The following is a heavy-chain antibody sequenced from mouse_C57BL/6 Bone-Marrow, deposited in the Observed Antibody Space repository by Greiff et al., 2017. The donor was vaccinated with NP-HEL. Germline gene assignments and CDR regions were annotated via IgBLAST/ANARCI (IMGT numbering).Heavy chain of an antibody. CDR1: GFTFSDYG. CDR3: ARTYDGYLYWYFDV. CDR2: ISSGSSTI. V-gene: IGHV5-17*01. Sequence: EVQLQESGGGLVKPGGSLKLSCAASGFTFSDYGMHWVRQAPEKGLEWVAYISSGSSTIYYADTVKGRFTISRDNAKNTLFLQMTSLRSEDTAMYYCARTYDGYLYWYFDVWGTGTTVTVSS. J-gene: IGHJ1*03. D-gene: IGHD2-3*01.